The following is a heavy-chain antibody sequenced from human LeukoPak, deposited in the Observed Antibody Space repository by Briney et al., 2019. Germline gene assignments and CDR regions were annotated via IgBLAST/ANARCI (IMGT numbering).Heavy chain of an antibody. CDR1: GYTFTGYY. J-gene: IGHJ4*02. V-gene: IGHV1-8*02. D-gene: IGHD2-21*02. CDR2: MNPSSGNT. Sequence: GASVKVSCKASGYTFTGYYMHWVRQAPGQGLEWMGWMNPSSGNTGYAQKFQGRVTMTRNTSISTAYMELSSLRSEDTAVYYCASGSFEVVTAMSYFDYWGQGTLVTVSS. CDR3: ASGSFEVVTAMSYFDY.